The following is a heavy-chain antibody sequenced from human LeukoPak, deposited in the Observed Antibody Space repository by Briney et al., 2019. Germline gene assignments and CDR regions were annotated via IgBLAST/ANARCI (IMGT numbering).Heavy chain of an antibody. CDR1: GGSFSGYY. CDR2: INHSGST. V-gene: IGHV4-34*01. Sequence: SETLSLTCAVYGGSFSGYYWSWIRQPPGKGLEWIGEINHSGSTNYNPSLKSRVTISVDTSKNQFSLKLSSVTAADTAVYYCARRGKIAAAYIWGQGTMVTVSS. J-gene: IGHJ3*02. CDR3: ARRGKIAAAYI. D-gene: IGHD6-13*01.